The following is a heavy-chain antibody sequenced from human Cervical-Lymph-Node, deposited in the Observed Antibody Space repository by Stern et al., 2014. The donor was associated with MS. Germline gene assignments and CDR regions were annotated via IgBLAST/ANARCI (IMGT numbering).Heavy chain of an antibody. CDR1: GFSLSTGGVG. J-gene: IGHJ4*02. Sequence: QVTLRESGPTLVKPTQTLTLTCTFSGFSLSTGGVGVGWFRQPPGKALEWLALVYGDNENRYSPSLKSSLTIPKDPPKNRVVLPMTSGDPVDTATYYCAHRNIMTEAPIFDYWGQGTLVTVPP. V-gene: IGHV2-5*02. D-gene: IGHD2-21*02. CDR3: AHRNIMTEAPIFDY. CDR2: VYGDNEN.